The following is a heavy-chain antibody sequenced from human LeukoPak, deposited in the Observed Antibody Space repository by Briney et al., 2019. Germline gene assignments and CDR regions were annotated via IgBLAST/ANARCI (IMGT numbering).Heavy chain of an antibody. CDR2: INHSGST. J-gene: IGHJ6*02. CDR1: GGSFSGYY. V-gene: IGHV4-34*01. Sequence: SETLSLTCAVYGGSFSGYYWSWIRQPPGKGLEWIGEINHSGSTNYNPSLKSRVTISVDTSKNQFSLKLSSVTAADTAVYYCARGLMVRGVIENYYYYYGMDVWGQGTTVTVSS. CDR3: ARGLMVRGVIENYYYYYGMDV. D-gene: IGHD3-10*01.